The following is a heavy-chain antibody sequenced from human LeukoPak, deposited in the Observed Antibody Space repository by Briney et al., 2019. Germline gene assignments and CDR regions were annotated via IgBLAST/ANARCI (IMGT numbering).Heavy chain of an antibody. D-gene: IGHD3-3*01. Sequence: ASVKVSCKASGYTFTDYYMNWVRQAPGQGLEWMGWINPKSGGTNYAKNFQGRVTMTSDTSIITAYMELSRLRSDDTAVYYCASGSYDFWSGYDWGQGTLVTVSS. CDR3: ASGSYDFWSGYD. CDR1: GYTFTDYY. V-gene: IGHV1-2*02. J-gene: IGHJ4*02. CDR2: INPKSGGT.